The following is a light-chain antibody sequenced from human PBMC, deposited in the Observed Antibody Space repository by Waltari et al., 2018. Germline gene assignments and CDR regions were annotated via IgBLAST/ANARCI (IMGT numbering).Light chain of an antibody. V-gene: IGKV1-39*01. CDR3: QQSDSIPPQFT. CDR1: QSIDSY. CDR2: AAS. Sequence: DIQMAQSPSSLSASVGDRVTITCRASQSIDSYLNWYQQKPGKAPKLLIYAASTLQSGVPSRFSGSGSGTDFTLTISSLKPEDYATYFCQQSDSIPPQFTFGPGTKVDIK. J-gene: IGKJ3*01.